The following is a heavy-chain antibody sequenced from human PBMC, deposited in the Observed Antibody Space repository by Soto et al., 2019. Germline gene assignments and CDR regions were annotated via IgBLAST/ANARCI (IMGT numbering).Heavy chain of an antibody. Sequence: PLQPKSLTCTVYGVNFSGYYWILIRKPPGKGLEWIGEINHSGSTNYNPSLKSRVTISVDTSKNQFSLKLSSVTAADTAVYYCARRDGAAAKTSAPNFDYWGQGTLVTVSS. CDR1: GVNFSGYY. D-gene: IGHD6-13*01. CDR3: ARRDGAAAKTSAPNFDY. CDR2: INHSGST. J-gene: IGHJ4*02. V-gene: IGHV4-34*01.